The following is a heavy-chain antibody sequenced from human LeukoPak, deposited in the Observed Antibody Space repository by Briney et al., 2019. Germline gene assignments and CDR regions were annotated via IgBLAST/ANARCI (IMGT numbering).Heavy chain of an antibody. Sequence: GRSLRLSCAASGFTFSSYGMHWVRQAPGKGLEWVAVIWYDGSNKYYADSVKGRFTISRDNAKNSLYLQMNSLRAEDTAVYYCASGYCSTTSCYSSIFDLWGRGTLVTVSS. D-gene: IGHD2-2*01. CDR3: ASGYCSTTSCYSSIFDL. CDR2: IWYDGSNK. V-gene: IGHV3-33*03. CDR1: GFTFSSYG. J-gene: IGHJ2*01.